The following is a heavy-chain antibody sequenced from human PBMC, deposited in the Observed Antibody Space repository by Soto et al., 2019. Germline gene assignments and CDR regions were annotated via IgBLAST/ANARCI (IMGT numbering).Heavy chain of an antibody. Sequence: SVKVSWKASGGTFSSYAISWVRQAPGQGLEWMGGIIPIFGTANYAQKFQGRVTITADKSTSTAYMELSSLRSEDTAVYYCAREVYSIAARREGFDPWGQGTLVTVSS. CDR1: GGTFSSYA. J-gene: IGHJ5*02. D-gene: IGHD6-6*01. CDR3: AREVYSIAARREGFDP. V-gene: IGHV1-69*06. CDR2: IIPIFGTA.